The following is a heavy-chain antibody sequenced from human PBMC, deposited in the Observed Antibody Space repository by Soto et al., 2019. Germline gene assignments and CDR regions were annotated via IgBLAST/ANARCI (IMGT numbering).Heavy chain of an antibody. CDR2: ISASGGDT. V-gene: IGHV3-23*01. J-gene: IGHJ4*02. CDR3: AKTPYYYDSSGTGGWHL. Sequence: GSLRLSCTASGFTFSNYAMNWVRQAPGKGLEWVSLISASGGDTYYADSMQGRFTISRDNSKNTLYLQMNSLRAEDTAVYYCAKTPYYYDSSGTGGWHLWGQGTLVTVSS. D-gene: IGHD3-22*01. CDR1: GFTFSNYA.